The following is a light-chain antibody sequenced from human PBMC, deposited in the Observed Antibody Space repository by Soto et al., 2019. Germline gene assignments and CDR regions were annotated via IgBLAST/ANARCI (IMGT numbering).Light chain of an antibody. CDR3: QQFYTWPVT. CDR1: EGVRNM. V-gene: IGKV3-15*01. J-gene: IGKJ4*01. Sequence: EIVMTQSPATLSVSPGEGVTFSCRASEGVRNMLAWYQHKPGQPPRLLVPYASAGATGVPARFSGSGSGTEFALTITSLQSEDVALYYCQQFYTWPVTFGGGTKVEIK. CDR2: YAS.